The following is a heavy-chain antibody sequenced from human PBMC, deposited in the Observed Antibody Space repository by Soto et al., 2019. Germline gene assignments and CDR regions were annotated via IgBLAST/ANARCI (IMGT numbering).Heavy chain of an antibody. CDR2: ISSSGST. D-gene: IGHD3-22*01. J-gene: IGHJ4*02. CDR3: ARGKSGVNLLPFDY. CDR1: GFPFSDYY. V-gene: IGHV4-34*01. Sequence: PAVCLRLSCAASGFPFSDYYMSWIRQVPGKGLECVSYISSSGSTNYNPSLKSRVTISVDTSKNQFSLKLSSVTAADTAVYYCARGKSGVNLLPFDYWGQGTLVTVSS.